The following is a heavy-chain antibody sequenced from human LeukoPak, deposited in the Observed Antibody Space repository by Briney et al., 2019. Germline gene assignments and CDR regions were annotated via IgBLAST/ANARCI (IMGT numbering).Heavy chain of an antibody. CDR1: GFTFSSYA. Sequence: GGSLRLSCAASGFTFSSYAMSWVRQAPGKGPEWVSAISHSGGTTYYADSVKGRFTITRDNSKNTLYLQMNSLRAEDTAVYYCARTRIGTSSGYSGYWGQGTLVTVSS. V-gene: IGHV3-23*01. CDR2: ISHSGGTT. CDR3: ARTRIGTSSGYSGY. D-gene: IGHD3-22*01. J-gene: IGHJ4*02.